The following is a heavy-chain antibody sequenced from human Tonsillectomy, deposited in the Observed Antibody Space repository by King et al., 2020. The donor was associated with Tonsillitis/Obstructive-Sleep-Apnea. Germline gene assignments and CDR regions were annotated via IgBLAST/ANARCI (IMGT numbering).Heavy chain of an antibody. CDR3: VRHSDQLGYYYYYIDV. Sequence: QLQESGPRLVKPSETLSLTCTVSGGSISSSSHYWGWIRQPPGKGLEWIGTIYYSGTTYYNPSLKSRVTISVDTSKNQFSLKLNSVTAADTAVYYCVRHSDQLGYYYYYIDVGGNGTTVTVSS. CDR1: GGSISSSSHY. CDR2: IYYSGTT. D-gene: IGHD1-1*01. V-gene: IGHV4-39*01. J-gene: IGHJ6*03.